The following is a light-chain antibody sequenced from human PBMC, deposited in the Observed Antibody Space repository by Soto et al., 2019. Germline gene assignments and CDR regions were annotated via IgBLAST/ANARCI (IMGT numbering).Light chain of an antibody. CDR1: ISDVGRYNY. V-gene: IGLV2-8*01. Sequence: QSVMTQPPSASRSPGHSFTISFTGTISDVGRYNYVSWYQQHPVKAPKLMIYEVSKRPSGVPDRFSGSKSGNTASLTVSVLKVEDEAEYYCSSYTGSNNPYVFAAGTKVTVL. J-gene: IGLJ1*01. CDR2: EVS. CDR3: SSYTGSNNPYV.